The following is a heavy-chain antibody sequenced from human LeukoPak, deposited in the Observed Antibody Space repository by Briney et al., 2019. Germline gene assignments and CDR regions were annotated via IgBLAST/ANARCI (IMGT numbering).Heavy chain of an antibody. D-gene: IGHD3-9*01. V-gene: IGHV1-24*01. CDR1: GYTLTELS. CDR2: FDPEDGER. Sequence: AAVKVSCKVSGYTLTELSMHWVRQAPAKGLEWVGGFDPEDGERSYSQKVQGRVTMTDAPSTDKGYMELRSLRSEETAVYYCAAPYYDILTGYSFDYWGQGTLVTVSS. CDR3: AAPYYDILTGYSFDY. J-gene: IGHJ4*02.